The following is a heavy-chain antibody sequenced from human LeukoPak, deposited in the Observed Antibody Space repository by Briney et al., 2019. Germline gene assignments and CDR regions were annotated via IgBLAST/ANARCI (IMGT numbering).Heavy chain of an antibody. J-gene: IGHJ3*02. Sequence: GGSLRLSCAASGFTFSSYGMHWVRQAPGKGLEWVAVIWYDGSNKYYADSVKGRFTISRDNSKNTLYLQMNSLRAEDTAVYYCARERGVGVGMATSDAFDIWGQGTMVTVSS. CDR3: ARERGVGVGMATSDAFDI. CDR2: IWYDGSNK. D-gene: IGHD5-24*01. V-gene: IGHV3-33*01. CDR1: GFTFSSYG.